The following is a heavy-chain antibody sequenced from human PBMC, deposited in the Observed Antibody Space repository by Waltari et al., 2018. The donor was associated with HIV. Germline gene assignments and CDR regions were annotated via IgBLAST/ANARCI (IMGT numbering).Heavy chain of an antibody. Sequence: EVQLVESGGGLVQPGGSLRLSCAASGFTFGSFWMSWVRQAPGKGLEWVANIKQDGSEKYYVDSVKGRFTISRDNAKNSLYLQMNSLRAEDTAVYYCARDYRPWGVVDYWGQGTLVTVSS. CDR3: ARDYRPWGVVDY. V-gene: IGHV3-7*01. CDR2: IKQDGSEK. J-gene: IGHJ4*02. CDR1: GFTFGSFW. D-gene: IGHD3-16*01.